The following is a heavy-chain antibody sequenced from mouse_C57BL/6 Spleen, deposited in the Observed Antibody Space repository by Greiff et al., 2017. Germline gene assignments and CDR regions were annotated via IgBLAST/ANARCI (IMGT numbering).Heavy chain of an antibody. J-gene: IGHJ3*01. CDR2: IDPSDSET. CDR3: AREGTAQATTWFAY. D-gene: IGHD3-2*02. Sequence: VQLQQPGAELVRPGSSVKLSCKASGYTFTSYWMHWVKQRPIQGLEWIGNIDPSDSETHYNQKFKDKATLTVDKSSSTAYMQLSSRTSEDSAVYYCAREGTAQATTWFAYWGQGTLVTVSA. CDR1: GYTFTSYW. V-gene: IGHV1-52*01.